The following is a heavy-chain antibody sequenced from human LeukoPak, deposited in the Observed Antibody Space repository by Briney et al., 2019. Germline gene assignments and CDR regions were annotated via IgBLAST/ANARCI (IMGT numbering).Heavy chain of an antibody. D-gene: IGHD3-22*01. CDR2: ISYDGSNK. CDR3: AKDLYYYDSSGYYGY. Sequence: PGGSLRLSCAASGFTFSSYGMHWVRQAPGKGLEWVAVISYDGSNKYYAGSVKGRFTISRDNSKNTLYLQMNSLRAEDTAVYYCAKDLYYYDSSGYYGYWGQGTLVTVSS. V-gene: IGHV3-30*18. CDR1: GFTFSSYG. J-gene: IGHJ4*02.